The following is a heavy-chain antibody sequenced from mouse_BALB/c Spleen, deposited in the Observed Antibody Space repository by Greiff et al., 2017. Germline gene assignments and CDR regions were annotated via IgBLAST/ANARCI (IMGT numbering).Heavy chain of an antibody. D-gene: IGHD2-1*01. CDR1: GYSITSDYA. V-gene: IGHV3-2*02. J-gene: IGHJ3*01. Sequence: EVKLVESGPGLVKPSQSLSLTCTVTGYSITSDYAWNWIRQFPGNQLEWMGYISYSGSTSYNPSLKSRISITRDTSKNQFFLQLNSVTTEDTATYYCARDYGNSCAYWGQGTLVTVSA. CDR2: ISYSGST. CDR3: ARDYGNSCAY.